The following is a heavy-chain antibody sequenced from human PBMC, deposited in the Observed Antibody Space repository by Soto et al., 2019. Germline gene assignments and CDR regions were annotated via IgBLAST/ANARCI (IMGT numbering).Heavy chain of an antibody. Sequence: QVQLQESGPGLVKPSQTLSLTCTVSGGSISSGGYYWSWIRQHPGKGLEWIGYIYYSGSTYYYPSPRGRVTIPVDTSKNQFSLKLSSVTAADTAVYYCAREGGIVGATAADYWGQGTLVTVSS. CDR1: GGSISSGGYY. D-gene: IGHD1-26*01. CDR2: IYYSGST. J-gene: IGHJ4*02. CDR3: AREGGIVGATAADY. V-gene: IGHV4-31*03.